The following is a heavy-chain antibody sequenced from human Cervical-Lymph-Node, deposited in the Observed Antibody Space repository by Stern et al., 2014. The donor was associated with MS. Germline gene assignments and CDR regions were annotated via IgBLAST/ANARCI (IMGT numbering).Heavy chain of an antibody. V-gene: IGHV1-69*01. J-gene: IGHJ4*02. CDR3: ARAASTTSSYNF. CDR1: GGSFINNV. CDR2: TIPIFGTA. Sequence: VHLVESGAEVKKPGSSVKVSCQASGGSFINNVISWVRQAPGQGLDWMGGTIPIFGTALYAQKFRGRVTITADESTRTAYMELSSLRSDDTAVYFCARAASTTSSYNFWGPGTLVTVSS. D-gene: IGHD3-10*01.